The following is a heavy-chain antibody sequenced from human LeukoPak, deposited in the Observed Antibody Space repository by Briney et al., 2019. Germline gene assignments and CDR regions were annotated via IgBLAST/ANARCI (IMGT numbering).Heavy chain of an antibody. Sequence: GGSLRLSCAASGFTFSSFTMNWVRQAPGKGLEWVSSISSSSSYIYYADSVKGRFTISRDNAKNSLYLQMNSLRAEDTAVYYCARDREATPFDYWGQGTLVTVSS. CDR2: ISSSSSYI. V-gene: IGHV3-21*01. J-gene: IGHJ4*02. D-gene: IGHD1-26*01. CDR3: ARDREATPFDY. CDR1: GFTFSSFT.